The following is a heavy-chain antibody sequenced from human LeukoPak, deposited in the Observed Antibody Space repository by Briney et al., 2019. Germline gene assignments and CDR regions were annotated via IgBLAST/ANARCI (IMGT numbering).Heavy chain of an antibody. CDR2: INPSGGST. D-gene: IGHD3-22*01. CDR1: GYTFTSYY. CDR3: ARLVLHDSSGYYPGAFDI. Sequence: ASVKVSCKASGYTFTSYYMHWVRQAPGQGLEWMGIINPSGGSTSYAQKFQGRVTMTRDTSTSTVYMELSSLRSEDTAVYYCARLVLHDSSGYYPGAFDIWGQGTMVTVSS. J-gene: IGHJ3*02. V-gene: IGHV1-46*01.